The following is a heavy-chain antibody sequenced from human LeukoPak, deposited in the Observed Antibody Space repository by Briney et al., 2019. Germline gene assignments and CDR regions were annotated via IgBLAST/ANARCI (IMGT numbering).Heavy chain of an antibody. Sequence: GASVKVSCKASGYTFTSYYMHWVRQAPGQGLEWMGIINPSGGSTSYAQKFQGRVTMTRDMSTSTVYMELSSLRSEDTAVYYCARVRRGIAADSDAFDIWGQGTMVTVSS. J-gene: IGHJ3*02. CDR2: INPSGGST. CDR1: GYTFTSYY. CDR3: ARVRRGIAADSDAFDI. D-gene: IGHD6-13*01. V-gene: IGHV1-46*01.